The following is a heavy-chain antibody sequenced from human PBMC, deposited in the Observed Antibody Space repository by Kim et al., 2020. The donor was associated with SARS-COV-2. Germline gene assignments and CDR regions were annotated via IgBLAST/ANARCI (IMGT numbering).Heavy chain of an antibody. D-gene: IGHD3-22*01. CDR1: GFTFSSYA. CDR3: ARDLWSTMIVVVNCLGY. CDR2: ISYDGSNK. Sequence: GGSLRFSCAASGFTFSSYAMHWVRQAPGKGLEWVAVISYDGSNKYYADSVKGRFTISRDNSKNTLYLQMNSLRAEDTAVYYCARDLWSTMIVVVNCLGYWGQGTLVTVSS. J-gene: IGHJ4*02. V-gene: IGHV3-30*04.